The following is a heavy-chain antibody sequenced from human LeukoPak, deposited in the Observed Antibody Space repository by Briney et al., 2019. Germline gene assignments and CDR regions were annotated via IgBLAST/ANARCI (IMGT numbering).Heavy chain of an antibody. CDR1: GYTFTGYY. D-gene: IGHD4-17*01. V-gene: IGHV1-2*02. CDR3: ARLGPIHLATVTTGFEDY. CDR2: INPNSGGT. Sequence: ASVKVSCKASGYTFTGYYMHWLRQAPGQGLEWMGWINPNSGGTNYAQKFQGRVTMTRDTSISTAYMELSRLRSDDTAVYYCARLGPIHLATVTTGFEDYWGQGTLVTVSS. J-gene: IGHJ4*02.